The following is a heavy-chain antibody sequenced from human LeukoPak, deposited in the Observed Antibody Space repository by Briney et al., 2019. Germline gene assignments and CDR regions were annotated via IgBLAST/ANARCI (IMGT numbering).Heavy chain of an antibody. V-gene: IGHV3-7*01. D-gene: IGHD3-22*01. CDR2: INPDGSEK. J-gene: IGHJ3*02. CDR1: GFTFSTSW. Sequence: GGSLRLSCAASGFTFSTSWMNWVRQAPGKGLEWVASINPDGSEKYSVDSVKGRFTISRDNAKNSLYLQMNSLRAEDTAVYYCARDRRGYYYDSSGMAFDIWGQGTMVTVSS. CDR3: ARDRRGYYYDSSGMAFDI.